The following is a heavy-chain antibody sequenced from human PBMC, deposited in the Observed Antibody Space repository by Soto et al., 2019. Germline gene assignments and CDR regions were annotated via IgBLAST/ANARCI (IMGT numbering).Heavy chain of an antibody. CDR1: GFSLSSNV. Sequence: QVQLAESGGGVVQTGGSRRLSCEASGFSLSSNVMHWVRQAPGKGLEGVAGISQDGNNQIYADPVKGRFTISRDNPKNTLYLKMNSLRAEDTTVYYCAREGHSSGHAPCFDYWGQGTLVTVSS. V-gene: IGHV3-30-3*01. CDR3: AREGHSSGHAPCFDY. CDR2: ISQDGNNQ. J-gene: IGHJ4*02. D-gene: IGHD6-19*01.